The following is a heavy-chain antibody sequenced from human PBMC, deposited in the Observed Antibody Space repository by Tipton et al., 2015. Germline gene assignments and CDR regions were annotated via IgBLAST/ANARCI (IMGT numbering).Heavy chain of an antibody. CDR3: ARASIIQGYYHDSSRYYLFNS. V-gene: IGHV4-59*01. CDR2: IYYSGST. D-gene: IGHD3-22*01. CDR1: GGSFSDYY. J-gene: IGHJ1*01. Sequence: TLSLTCTVSGGSFSDYYWSWIRQSPGEGLEWIGYIYYSGSTNYNPSLRSRVAMSMDTSKNQFSQKLSSVIAADTAVYYCARASIIQGYYHDSSRYYLFNSWGQGTLVTVSS.